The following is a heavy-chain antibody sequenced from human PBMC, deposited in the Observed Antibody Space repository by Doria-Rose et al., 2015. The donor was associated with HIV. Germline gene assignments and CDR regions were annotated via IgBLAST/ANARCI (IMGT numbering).Heavy chain of an antibody. D-gene: IGHD3-10*01. CDR3: ARDRREWVGGDAFHV. Sequence: SLTCTVSGGALSSSTYYWDWIRQPPGKGLEWIASISYSGSTYYNSSLKSRVTISVDTSRNQFSVKLNSVTAADTAVYFCARDRREWVGGDAFHVSGQGTMIAVTS. CDR2: ISYSGST. CDR1: GGALSSSTYY. V-gene: IGHV4-39*07. J-gene: IGHJ3*01.